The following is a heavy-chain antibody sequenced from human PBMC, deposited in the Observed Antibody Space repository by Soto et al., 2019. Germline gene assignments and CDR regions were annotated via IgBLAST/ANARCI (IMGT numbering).Heavy chain of an antibody. J-gene: IGHJ4*02. V-gene: IGHV3-30-3*01. Sequence: QVQLVESGGGVVQPGRSLRLSCAASGFTFSSYAMHWVRQAPGKGLEWVAVISYDGSNKYYADSVQGRFTISRDNSKNPLYLHMNSLRAEDTAVYYCARDKSPYSSGWHNRHFDYWGQGTLVTVSS. CDR1: GFTFSSYA. CDR2: ISYDGSNK. D-gene: IGHD6-19*01. CDR3: ARDKSPYSSGWHNRHFDY.